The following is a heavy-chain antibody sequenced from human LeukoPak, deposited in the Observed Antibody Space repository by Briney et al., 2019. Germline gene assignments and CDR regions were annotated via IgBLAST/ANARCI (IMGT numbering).Heavy chain of an antibody. V-gene: IGHV4-59*12. CDR2: IYYSGST. J-gene: IGHJ5*02. CDR1: GGSISSYY. CDR3: ARESNYHGSGTGWFDP. D-gene: IGHD3-10*01. Sequence: SETLSLTCTVSGGSISSYYWSWIRQPPGKGLEWIGYIYYSGSTNYNPSLKSRVTISVDTSKSQLSLTLSSVTAADTALYYCARESNYHGSGTGWFDPWGQGTLVIVSS.